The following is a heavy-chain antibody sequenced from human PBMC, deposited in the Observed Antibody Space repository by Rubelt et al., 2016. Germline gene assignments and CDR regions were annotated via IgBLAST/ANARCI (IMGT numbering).Heavy chain of an antibody. CDR1: GGSISSSSYY. J-gene: IGHJ5*02. Sequence: QLQLQESGPGLVKPSETLSLTCTVSGGSISSSSYYWGWIRQPPGKGLEWIGSIYYSGSTYYNPSLKSRCCTSVCTSKNQASLKLDSVTAADTAVYYCARVGLPFCINTTCRRGFDPWGQGTLVTVFS. V-gene: IGHV4-39*07. CDR2: IYYSGST. D-gene: IGHD2-2*01. CDR3: ARVGLPFCINTTCRRGFDP.